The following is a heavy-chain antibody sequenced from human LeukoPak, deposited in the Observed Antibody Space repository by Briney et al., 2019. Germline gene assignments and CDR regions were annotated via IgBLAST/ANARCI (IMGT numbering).Heavy chain of an antibody. Sequence: PGGSLRLSCTASGFSFSGHWMHWARQLPGKGLVWVSRISPTGSTTSYADSVKGRFTVSRDNAKNILYLQVNNLRAEDTAVYYCARGPNSNWSGLDFWGQGTLLTVSS. V-gene: IGHV3-74*01. CDR2: ISPTGSTT. J-gene: IGHJ4*02. CDR1: GFSFSGHW. CDR3: ARGPNSNWSGLDF. D-gene: IGHD6-6*01.